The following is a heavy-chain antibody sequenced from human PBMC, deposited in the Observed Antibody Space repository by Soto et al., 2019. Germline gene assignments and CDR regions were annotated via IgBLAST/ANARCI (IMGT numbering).Heavy chain of an antibody. D-gene: IGHD5-12*01. J-gene: IGHJ5*02. V-gene: IGHV3-74*01. CDR3: GSVSTRAYGWPDP. Sequence: EVPLVESGGTLVQPGGSLRLSCAASGFTFNTYWMHWVRHAPGKGLVWVSRINSEWTKTTYADSVKGQCTISRDNAKNTVYLQKKSMRAEVTAVDYCGSVSTRAYGWPDPWGQGTLVTVSS. CDR1: GFTFNTYW. CDR2: INSEWTKT.